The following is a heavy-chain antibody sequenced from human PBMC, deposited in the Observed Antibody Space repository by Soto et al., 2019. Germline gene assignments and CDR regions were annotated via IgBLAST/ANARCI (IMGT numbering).Heavy chain of an antibody. J-gene: IGHJ6*02. CDR2: INPNSGGT. Sequence: ASVKVSCKASGYTFTGYYMHWVRQAPGQGLEWMGWINPNSGGTNYAQKFQGWVTMTRDTSISTAYMELSRLRSDDTAVYYCARGGRKAAAGTYYYGMDVCGQGTTVTVSS. CDR3: ARGGRKAAAGTYYYGMDV. CDR1: GYTFTGYY. V-gene: IGHV1-2*04. D-gene: IGHD6-13*01.